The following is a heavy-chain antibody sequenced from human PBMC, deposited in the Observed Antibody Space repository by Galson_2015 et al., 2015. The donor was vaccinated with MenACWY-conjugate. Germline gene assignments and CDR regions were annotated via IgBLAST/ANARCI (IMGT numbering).Heavy chain of an antibody. CDR1: GFTFSNYY. J-gene: IGHJ6*03. Sequence: SLRLSCAASGFTFSNYYLSFIRQTPGKGLEWISHIGRSGDKIHYADSVKGRFIVSRDNDKNSLYLQMNSLRVEDTAVYYCARAIQLRSLEPPYYMGVWGKGTTVTVSS. D-gene: IGHD3-3*01. CDR2: IGRSGDKI. V-gene: IGHV3-11*04. CDR3: ARAIQLRSLEPPYYMGV.